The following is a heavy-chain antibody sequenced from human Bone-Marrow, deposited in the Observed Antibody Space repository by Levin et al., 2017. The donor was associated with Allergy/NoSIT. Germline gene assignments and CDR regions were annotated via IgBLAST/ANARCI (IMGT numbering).Heavy chain of an antibody. CDR2: IKSKTDGGTT. J-gene: IGHJ4*02. Sequence: GESLKISCAASGFTFSNAWMSWVRQAPGKGLKWVGRIKSKTDGGTTDYAAPVKGRFTISRDDSKNTLYLQMNSLKTEDTAVYYCTTDFPGATVTNERGGQGTLVTVSS. D-gene: IGHD4-11*01. V-gene: IGHV3-15*01. CDR1: GFTFSNAW. CDR3: TTDFPGATVTNER.